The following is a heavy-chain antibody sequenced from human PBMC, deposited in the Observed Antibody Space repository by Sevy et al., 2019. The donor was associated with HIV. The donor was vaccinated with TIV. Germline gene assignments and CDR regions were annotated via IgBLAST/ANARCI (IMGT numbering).Heavy chain of an antibody. CDR1: GYTFTSYR. CDR2: ISALNGDT. J-gene: IGHJ4*02. CDR3: ARAYCSAGSCHSLAH. V-gene: IGHV1-18*01. Sequence: ASVKVSCKASGYTFTSYRIYWVRQAPGQGFEWMGWISALNGDTNYVPSLQGRVTMITDTSTTTAYMELRSLRSDDTAVYYCARAYCSAGSCHSLAHWGQGTLVTVSS. D-gene: IGHD2-15*01.